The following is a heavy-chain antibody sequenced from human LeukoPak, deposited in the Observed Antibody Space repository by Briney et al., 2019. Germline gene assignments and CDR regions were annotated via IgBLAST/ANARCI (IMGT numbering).Heavy chain of an antibody. CDR1: GFTFSTYW. CDR2: IRPDGSEK. D-gene: IGHD3-9*01. Sequence: GGSLRLSCAASGFTFSTYWMNWVRQAPGKGLEWVANIRPDGSEKLYVDSVKGRFTISRDNAKNSLYLQMNSLRAEDTAVYYCARVATDLDYDILTGYYPPDYWGQGTLVTVSS. CDR3: ARVATDLDYDILTGYYPPDY. J-gene: IGHJ4*02. V-gene: IGHV3-7*01.